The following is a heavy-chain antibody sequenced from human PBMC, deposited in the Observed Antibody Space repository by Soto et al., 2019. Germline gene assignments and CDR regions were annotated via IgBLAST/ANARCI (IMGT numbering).Heavy chain of an antibody. J-gene: IGHJ4*02. V-gene: IGHV1-69*13. Sequence: ASVKVSCKASGGTFSSYAMSWVRQAPGQGLEWMGGIIPIFGTANYAQKFQGRVTITADESTSTAYMELSSLRSEDTAVYYCARAAYYYDSSGYYPGDYWGQGSLVTVSS. CDR3: ARAAYYYDSSGYYPGDY. CDR2: IIPIFGTA. D-gene: IGHD3-22*01. CDR1: GGTFSSYA.